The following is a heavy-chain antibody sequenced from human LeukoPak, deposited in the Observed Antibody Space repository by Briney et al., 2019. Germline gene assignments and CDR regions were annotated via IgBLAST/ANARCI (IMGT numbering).Heavy chain of an antibody. Sequence: SETLSLTXTVSGGSISSYYWSWIRQPAGKGLEWIGRIYTSGSTNYNPSLKSRVTMSVDTSKNQFSLKLSSVTAADTAVYYCARVGGYGGDFDYWGQRTLVTVSS. CDR2: IYTSGST. D-gene: IGHD4-23*01. CDR3: ARVGGYGGDFDY. CDR1: GGSISSYY. V-gene: IGHV4-4*07. J-gene: IGHJ4*02.